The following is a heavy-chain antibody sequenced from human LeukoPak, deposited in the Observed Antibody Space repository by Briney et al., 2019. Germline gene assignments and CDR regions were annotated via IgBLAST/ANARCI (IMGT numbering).Heavy chain of an antibody. CDR3: AKTGSYYYFDY. V-gene: IGHV3-23*01. CDR2: ISGSGGNT. CDR1: GFTFSSYA. Sequence: PGGSLRLSCAASGFTFSSYAMSWVRQAPGKGLEWVSGISGSGGNTYYADSVKGRFTISRDSSKNTLHLQMNCLRAEDTAIYYCAKTGSYYYFDYWGQGTLVTVSS. J-gene: IGHJ4*02. D-gene: IGHD1-26*01.